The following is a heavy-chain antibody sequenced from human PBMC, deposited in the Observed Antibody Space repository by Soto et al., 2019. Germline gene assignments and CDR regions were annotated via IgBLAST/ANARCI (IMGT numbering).Heavy chain of an antibody. CDR2: IYPGDSDA. J-gene: IGHJ6*02. CDR3: ARPNSPYYDVDV. CDR1: GYNFATYW. D-gene: IGHD1-1*01. V-gene: IGHV5-51*01. Sequence: GESLKISCEGSGYNFATYWIDWVRKKPGKGLEWMGIIYPGDSDARHSPSFRGQVTFSVDKSITTAYLQWSSLKASDTAMYYCARPNSPYYDVDVWGQGTTVTVSS.